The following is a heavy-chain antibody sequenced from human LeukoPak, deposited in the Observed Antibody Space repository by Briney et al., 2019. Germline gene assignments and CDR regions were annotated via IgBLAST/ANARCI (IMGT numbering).Heavy chain of an antibody. CDR1: GGSISSSNYY. J-gene: IGHJ4*02. Sequence: TSETLSLTCTVSGGSISSSNYYWGWIRQPPGKGLEWIGNIYYSGSTYYNPSLKSRVTISVDTSKNQFSLKLSSVTAADTAIFYCARLVEMATFDYWGQGTLVTVSS. V-gene: IGHV4-39*01. CDR3: ARLVEMATFDY. CDR2: IYYSGST. D-gene: IGHD5-24*01.